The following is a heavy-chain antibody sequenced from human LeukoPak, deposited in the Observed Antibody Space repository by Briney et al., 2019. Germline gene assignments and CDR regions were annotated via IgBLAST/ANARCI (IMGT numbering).Heavy chain of an antibody. Sequence: GGSLRLSCGASNFTFSDYPMNWVRQAPGRGLEWVSYINGDGSSIYYADSLKGRFTISRDNAKRSVYLQMTSLGVEDTAVYYCARISFRLGYMDVWGKGTTVTVSS. CDR3: ARISFRLGYMDV. V-gene: IGHV3-11*04. CDR2: INGDGSSI. J-gene: IGHJ6*03. D-gene: IGHD2-2*01. CDR1: NFTFSDYP.